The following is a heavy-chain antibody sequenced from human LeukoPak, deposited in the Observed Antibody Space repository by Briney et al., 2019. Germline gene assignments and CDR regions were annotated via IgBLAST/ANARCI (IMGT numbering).Heavy chain of an antibody. V-gene: IGHV1-24*01. D-gene: IGHD3-10*01. CDR3: ATGYYYGSGQYNWFDP. Sequence: ASVKVSCKVSGYTLTELSMHWVRQAPGKGLEWMGGFDPEDGETIYAQKFQGRVTMTEDTSTDTAYMELSSLRSEDTAVYYCATGYYYGSGQYNWFDPWGQGTLVTVSS. CDR2: FDPEDGET. J-gene: IGHJ5*02. CDR1: GYTLTELS.